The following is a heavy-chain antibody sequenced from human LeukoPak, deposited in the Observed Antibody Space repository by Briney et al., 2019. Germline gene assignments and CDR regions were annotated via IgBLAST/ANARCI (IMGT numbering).Heavy chain of an antibody. CDR3: ARDVHYGMDV. CDR1: GYIFTSYY. D-gene: IGHD6-6*01. CDR2: INPSGGNT. V-gene: IGHV1-46*01. Sequence: GASVKVSCRASGYIFTSYYMHWVRQAPGQGLEWMGRINPSGGNTIYAQRFQGRVTMTRDTSTSTVHMELSSLRSEDTAVYYCARDVHYGMDVWGQGTTATVSS. J-gene: IGHJ6*02.